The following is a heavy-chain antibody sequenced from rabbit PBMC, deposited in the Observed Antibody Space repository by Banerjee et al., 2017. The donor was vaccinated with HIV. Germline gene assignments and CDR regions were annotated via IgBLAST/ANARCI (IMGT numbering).Heavy chain of an antibody. V-gene: IGHV1S43*01. CDR1: GFSFSSNYY. D-gene: IGHD6-1*01. CDR2: IDTSSGIT. J-gene: IGHJ4*01. Sequence: QSLEESGGDLVKPGASLTLTCTASGFSFSSNYYMCWVRQAPGKGLELIACIDTSSGITWYASWVNGRFTISRSTSLNTVDLKMTSLTVADTATYFCARDYYTYGYARYNLWGPGTLVTVS. CDR3: ARDYYTYGYARYNL.